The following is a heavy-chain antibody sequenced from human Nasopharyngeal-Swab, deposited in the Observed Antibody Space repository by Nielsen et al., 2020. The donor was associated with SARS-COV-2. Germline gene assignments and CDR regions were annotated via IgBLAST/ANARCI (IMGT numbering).Heavy chain of an antibody. J-gene: IGHJ6*02. V-gene: IGHV1-46*01. D-gene: IGHD1-26*01. CDR2: INPSGGST. Sequence: ASAKVSCKASGYSFTSYYMHWVRQAPGQGLEWMGIINPSGGSTSYAQKFQGRVTMTRNTSTSTVYMEQSSMRTEDTAVYYCARVLGATDGMDVWGQGTTVTVSS. CDR1: GYSFTSYY. CDR3: ARVLGATDGMDV.